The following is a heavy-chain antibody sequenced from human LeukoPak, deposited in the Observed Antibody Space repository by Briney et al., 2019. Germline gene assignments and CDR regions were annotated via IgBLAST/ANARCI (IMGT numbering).Heavy chain of an antibody. J-gene: IGHJ4*02. Sequence: GGSLRLSCAASGFTFSNAWMSWVRQAPGKGLEWVGHIKSKTDGGTTDYAAPVKGRFTISRDDSKNTLYLQMNSLKVEDTAVYYCTTRIWWIQGRNDYWGQGTLVTVSS. CDR1: GFTFSNAW. V-gene: IGHV3-15*01. D-gene: IGHD5-18*01. CDR2: IKSKTDGGTT. CDR3: TTRIWWIQGRNDY.